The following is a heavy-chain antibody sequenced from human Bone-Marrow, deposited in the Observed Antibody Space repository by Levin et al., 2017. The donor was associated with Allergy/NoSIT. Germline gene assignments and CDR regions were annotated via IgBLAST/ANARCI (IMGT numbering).Heavy chain of an antibody. CDR1: GFTFSSYG. CDR3: AKDRHSSGWYTVAFSPFDY. J-gene: IGHJ4*02. CDR2: ISYDGSNK. Sequence: PGGSLRLSCAASGFTFSSYGMHWVRQAPGKGLEWVAVISYDGSNKYYADSVKGRFTISRDNSKNTLYLQMNSLRAEDTAVYYCAKDRHSSGWYTVAFSPFDYWGQGTLVTVSS. D-gene: IGHD6-19*01. V-gene: IGHV3-30*18.